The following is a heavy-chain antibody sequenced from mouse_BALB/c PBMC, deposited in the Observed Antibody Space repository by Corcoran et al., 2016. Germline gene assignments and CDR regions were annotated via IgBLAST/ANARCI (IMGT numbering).Heavy chain of an antibody. V-gene: IGHV9-3-1*01. CDR3: AREPYAMDY. J-gene: IGHJ4*01. CDR1: GYTFTNYG. CDR2: INTYTGEP. Sequence: QIQLVQSGPELKKPGETVKISCKAAGYTFTNYGMNWVKQAPGKGLKWMGWINTYTGEPTYADDVKGRFAFSLETSASTAYLQINNLKNEDTATYFCAREPYAMDYWGQGTSVTVSS.